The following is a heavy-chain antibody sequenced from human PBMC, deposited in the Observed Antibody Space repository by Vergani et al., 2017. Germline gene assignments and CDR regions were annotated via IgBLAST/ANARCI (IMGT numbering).Heavy chain of an antibody. Sequence: QVQLQESGPGLVKPSETLSLTCTVPGGSVSSGSYYWTWIRQPPGKGLEWIGYIYYSGSTNYNPSLKSRVTISVDTSKNQFSLKLSSVTAADTAVYYCAREGEDGYNFDYWGQGTLVTVSS. J-gene: IGHJ4*02. CDR3: AREGEDGYNFDY. D-gene: IGHD5-24*01. V-gene: IGHV4-61*01. CDR2: IYYSGST. CDR1: GGSVSSGSYY.